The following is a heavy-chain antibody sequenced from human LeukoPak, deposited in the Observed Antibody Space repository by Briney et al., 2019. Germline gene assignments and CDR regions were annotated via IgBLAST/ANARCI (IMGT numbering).Heavy chain of an antibody. CDR3: AREDTAMVRTAFDI. V-gene: IGHV4-59*01. CDR1: GGPINSYY. D-gene: IGHD5-18*01. CDR2: IYYSGST. J-gene: IGHJ3*02. Sequence: KPSETLSLTCTVSGGPINSYYWSWIRQPPGKGLEWIGYIYYSGSTNYNPSLKSRVTISVDTSKNQFSLKLSSVTAADTAVYFCAREDTAMVRTAFDIWGQVTMVTVSS.